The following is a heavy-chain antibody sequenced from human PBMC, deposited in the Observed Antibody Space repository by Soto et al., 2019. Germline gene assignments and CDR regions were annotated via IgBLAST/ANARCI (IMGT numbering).Heavy chain of an antibody. CDR1: GGSFTSNNW. V-gene: IGHV4-4*02. CDR2: IYRTGST. Sequence: SGTLSLTCVVSGGSFTSNNWSTWVRQPPGQGLEWIGEIYRTGSTNYNPPHKSRVTISLDKSENQFSLKVTSLTAAATAVYYCASRDPGTSVDYWGQGTLVTVSS. CDR3: ASRDPGTSVDY. D-gene: IGHD1-7*01. J-gene: IGHJ4*02.